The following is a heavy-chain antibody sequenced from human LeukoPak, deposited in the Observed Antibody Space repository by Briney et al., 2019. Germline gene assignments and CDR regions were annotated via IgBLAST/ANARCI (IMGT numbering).Heavy chain of an antibody. CDR1: GYTFTGYY. CDR3: AREYYATSGAKYAFDI. D-gene: IGHD3-22*01. Sequence: ASVKVSCKASGYTFTGYYIHWVRQAPGQGLGWMGCIDPDSGGTNYAQKFQGRVTMPRGTSISTAYMELSRLRSDDTAVYYCAREYYATSGAKYAFDIWGQGTMVTVSS. CDR2: IDPDSGGT. V-gene: IGHV1-2*02. J-gene: IGHJ3*02.